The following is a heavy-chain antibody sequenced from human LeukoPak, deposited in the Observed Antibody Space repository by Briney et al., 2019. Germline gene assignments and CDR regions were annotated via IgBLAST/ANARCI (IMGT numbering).Heavy chain of an antibody. CDR3: AREAAGTWWFDP. CDR2: IITSNGNT. J-gene: IGHJ5*02. CDR1: GYTFTSYG. Sequence: ASVKVSCKASGYTFTSYGISWVRQAPGQGLEWMGWIITSNGNTNSAQKIQGRLTMTTDTSTSTAYMELRSLRSDDTAVYYCAREAAGTWWFDPWGQGTLVTVSS. V-gene: IGHV1-18*01. D-gene: IGHD6-13*01.